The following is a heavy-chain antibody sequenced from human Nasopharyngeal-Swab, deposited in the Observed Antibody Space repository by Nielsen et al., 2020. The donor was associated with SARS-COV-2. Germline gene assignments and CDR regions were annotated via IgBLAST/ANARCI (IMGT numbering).Heavy chain of an antibody. V-gene: IGHV3-48*03. CDR3: AKGPGGSYFDS. J-gene: IGHJ4*02. D-gene: IGHD1-26*01. CDR2: ISSSGNTM. CDR1: GFTFSSSE. Sequence: GGSLRLSCAAFGFTFSSSEMTWVRQAPGKGLEWVSYISSSGNTMYYADSVKGRLTISRDNAKNSLYLQMDSLRAEDTAVYYCAKGPGGSYFDSWGQGTLVTVSS.